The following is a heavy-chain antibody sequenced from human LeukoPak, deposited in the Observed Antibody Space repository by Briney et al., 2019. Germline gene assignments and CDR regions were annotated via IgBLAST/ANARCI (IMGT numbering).Heavy chain of an antibody. CDR3: ARDLRPYSGYDNLAFDI. D-gene: IGHD5-12*01. CDR2: ISSSSSYI. CDR1: GFTFSHYT. Sequence: GGSLRLSCAASGFTFSHYTMNWVRQAPGKGLEWVSSISSSSSYIYYADSVKGRFTISRDNAKNSLYLQVNSLRAEDTAVYYCARDLRPYSGYDNLAFDIWGQGTMVTVSS. V-gene: IGHV3-21*01. J-gene: IGHJ3*02.